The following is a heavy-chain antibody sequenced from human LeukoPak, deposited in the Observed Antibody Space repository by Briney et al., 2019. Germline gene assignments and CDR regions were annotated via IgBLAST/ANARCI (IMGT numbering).Heavy chain of an antibody. D-gene: IGHD3-22*01. CDR1: GGSFSGYY. Sequence: PSETLSLTCAVYGGSFSGYYWSWIRQPPGKGLEWIGEINHSGSTNYNPSLKSRVTISVDTSKNQFSLKLTSVTAADTAVYYCAREKTYYDSIGNYYGGVFEYWGQGTQVTVSS. CDR3: AREKTYYDSIGNYYGGVFEY. V-gene: IGHV4-34*01. J-gene: IGHJ4*02. CDR2: INHSGST.